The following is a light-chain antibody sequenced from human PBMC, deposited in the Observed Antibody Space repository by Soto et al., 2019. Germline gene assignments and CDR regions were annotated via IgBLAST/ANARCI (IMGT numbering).Light chain of an antibody. Sequence: DIQMTQSPSSLSASVGDRVTIACRASQNIRTYLNWYQQNPGKAPKLLIYAASNLQSGVPSRFSGSGSGTDFTLNISSLQPEDFPTYYCQQAYSKNTFGGGTKVEIK. CDR1: QNIRTY. V-gene: IGKV1-39*01. CDR2: AAS. J-gene: IGKJ4*01. CDR3: QQAYSKNT.